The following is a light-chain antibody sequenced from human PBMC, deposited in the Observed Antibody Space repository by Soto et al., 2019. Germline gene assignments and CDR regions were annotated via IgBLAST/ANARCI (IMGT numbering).Light chain of an antibody. V-gene: IGLV1-40*01. J-gene: IGLJ2*01. Sequence: QSVLTQPPSVSGAPGQRVTISCTGNSCNIGAGYDVHWYQQLPGTAPKLLIYGNSNRPSGVPDRFSGSKSGTSASLAITGLQAEDEADYCCQSDDSSLSGVVFGGGTKLTVL. CDR2: GNS. CDR3: QSDDSSLSGVV. CDR1: SCNIGAGYD.